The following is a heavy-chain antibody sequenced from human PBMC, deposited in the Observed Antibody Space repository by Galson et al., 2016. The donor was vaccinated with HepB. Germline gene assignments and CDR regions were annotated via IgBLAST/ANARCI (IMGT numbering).Heavy chain of an antibody. CDR2: IKPDGSER. Sequence: SLRLSCAGSGVTFSYYWMNWVRQAPGKGLELVATIKPDGSERYYVDSVQGRFTISRDNAKNSLFLQMNSLRAEDTAVYYRTSAGANYGHNSGGHRPYWGQGTLVTVSS. J-gene: IGHJ4*02. V-gene: IGHV3-7*03. CDR3: TSAGANYGHNSGGHRPY. CDR1: GVTFSYYW. D-gene: IGHD4-23*01.